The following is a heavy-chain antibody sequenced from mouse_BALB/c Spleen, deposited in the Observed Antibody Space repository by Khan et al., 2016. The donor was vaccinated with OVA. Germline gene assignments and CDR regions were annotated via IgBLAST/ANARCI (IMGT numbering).Heavy chain of an antibody. D-gene: IGHD2-4*01. V-gene: IGHV1S56*01. CDR3: AREGLRVVAMDY. J-gene: IGHJ4*01. Sequence: VQLQESGPELVKPGALVKISCKASGYTFTSYDIHWVKQRPGQGLEWIGWIYPGDGSTKYNEKFKDKATLTADTSSSTAYMQLRRLTSEHSGVYFCAREGLRVVAMDYWGQGTSVSVSS. CDR1: GYTFTSYD. CDR2: IYPGDGST.